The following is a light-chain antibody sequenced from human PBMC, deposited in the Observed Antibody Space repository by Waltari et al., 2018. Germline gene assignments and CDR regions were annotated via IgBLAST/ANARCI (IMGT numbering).Light chain of an antibody. V-gene: IGLV1-47*01. CDR2: RNN. CDR1: SSNIGTNY. Sequence: QSVLTQPPSASGTPGQRVTISCSGSSSNIGTNYVYWYQQLPGTAPKLFIYRNNPLPSELPDRFSGSKSGTSASLAISGLRSEDEADYYCVAWDDSLSGRVFGGGTKVTVL. CDR3: VAWDDSLSGRV. J-gene: IGLJ3*02.